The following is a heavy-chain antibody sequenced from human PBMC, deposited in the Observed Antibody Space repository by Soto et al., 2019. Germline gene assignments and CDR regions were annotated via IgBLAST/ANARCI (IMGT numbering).Heavy chain of an antibody. CDR2: FDPEDGET. CDR3: ATGVDTDRVWWFDP. D-gene: IGHD5-18*01. V-gene: IGHV1-24*01. CDR1: GYTLTELS. J-gene: IGHJ5*02. Sequence: ASVKVSCKVSGYTLTELSMHWVRQAPGKGLEWMGGFDPEDGETIYAQKFQGRVTMTEDTSTDTAYMELSSLRSEETAVYYCATGVDTDRVWWFDPWGQGTLVTVSS.